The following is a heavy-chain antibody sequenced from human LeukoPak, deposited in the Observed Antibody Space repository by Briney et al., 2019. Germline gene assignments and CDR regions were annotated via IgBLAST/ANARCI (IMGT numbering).Heavy chain of an antibody. Sequence: GASVKVSCKASGGTFSSYAISWVRQAPGQGLEWMGWIIPIFGTANYAQNFQGRVTITTDESTSTAYMELSSLRSDDTVVYYCARGTIEMATITGFDYWGQGTLVTVSS. D-gene: IGHD5-24*01. V-gene: IGHV1-69*05. CDR2: IIPIFGTA. J-gene: IGHJ4*02. CDR1: GGTFSSYA. CDR3: ARGTIEMATITGFDY.